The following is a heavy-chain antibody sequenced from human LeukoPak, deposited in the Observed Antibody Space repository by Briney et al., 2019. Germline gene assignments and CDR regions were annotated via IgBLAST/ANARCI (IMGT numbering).Heavy chain of an antibody. CDR2: INPNSGGT. J-gene: IGHJ5*02. Sequence: ASVKVSCKTSGYTFTGYFLHWVRQAPGQGLEWLGWINPNSGGTKYAQKFQGRVTMTRDTSISTAYMELSRLRSDDTAVYYCARDKEARTPFEWLLSPWFDPWGQGTLVTVSS. V-gene: IGHV1-2*02. D-gene: IGHD3-3*01. CDR1: GYTFTGYF. CDR3: ARDKEARTPFEWLLSPWFDP.